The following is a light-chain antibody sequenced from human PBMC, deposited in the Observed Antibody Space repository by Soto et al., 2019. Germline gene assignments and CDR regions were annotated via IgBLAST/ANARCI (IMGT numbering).Light chain of an antibody. CDR2: NAS. CDR3: QHYHSYSEA. V-gene: IGKV1-5*03. CDR1: QTISSW. Sequence: DIQMTQSPSTLSGSVGDRVIIICRASQTISSWVAWYQQKPGKAPKLLIYNASTLKSGVPSRGSGSGSGTECTLTISRLQPDDFATYYCQHYHSYSEAFGQGTKLDIK. J-gene: IGKJ1*01.